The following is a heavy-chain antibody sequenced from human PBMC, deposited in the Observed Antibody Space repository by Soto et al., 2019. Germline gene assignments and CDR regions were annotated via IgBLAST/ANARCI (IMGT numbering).Heavy chain of an antibody. J-gene: IGHJ6*02. CDR3: ARANYYCYYGMDV. Sequence: EVQLVESGGGLIQPGGSLRLSCAASGFTVSSNYMSWVRQAPGKGLEWVSVIYSGGSTYYADSVKGRFTISRDNSKNTRYLQMNSLRAEDTAVYYCARANYYCYYGMDVWGQGTTVTVSS. CDR2: IYSGGST. V-gene: IGHV3-53*01. CDR1: GFTVSSNY.